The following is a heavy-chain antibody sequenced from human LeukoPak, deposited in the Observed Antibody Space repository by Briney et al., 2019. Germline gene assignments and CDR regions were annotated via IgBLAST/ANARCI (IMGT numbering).Heavy chain of an antibody. Sequence: GGALRLSCAASGFTFSSYAMSWVRQAPGKGLEWVSGISGSGGSTYYADSVKGRFTISRDNSKNTLYLQMNSLRAEDTAVYYCVKAPTKITMIVADYWGQGTLVTVSS. CDR2: ISGSGGST. CDR1: GFTFSSYA. CDR3: VKAPTKITMIVADY. D-gene: IGHD3-22*01. J-gene: IGHJ4*02. V-gene: IGHV3-23*01.